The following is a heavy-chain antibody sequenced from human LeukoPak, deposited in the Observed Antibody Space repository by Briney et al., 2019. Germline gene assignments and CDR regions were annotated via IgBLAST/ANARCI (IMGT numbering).Heavy chain of an antibody. CDR1: GFTFSSYG. CDR3: AKVGMTTVTTAY. J-gene: IGHJ4*02. D-gene: IGHD4-17*01. V-gene: IGHV3-30*02. Sequence: PGGSLRLSCAASGFTFSSYGMHWVRQAPGKGLEWVAFIRYDGSNKYYADSVKGRFTISRDNSKNTLYLQMNSLRAEDTAVYYCAKVGMTTVTTAYWGQRTLVTVSS. CDR2: IRYDGSNK.